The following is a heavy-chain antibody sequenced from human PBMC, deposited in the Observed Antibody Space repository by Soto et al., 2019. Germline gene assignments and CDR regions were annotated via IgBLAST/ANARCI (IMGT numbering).Heavy chain of an antibody. Sequence: GASVKVSCKASGGTFSSYYMHWVRQAPGQGLEWMGIINPSGGSTSYAQKFQGRVTMTRDTSTSTVYMELSSLRSEDTAVYYCAREVEYYYDSSGYYFDYWGQGTLVTVSS. V-gene: IGHV1-46*01. CDR2: INPSGGST. CDR3: AREVEYYYDSSGYYFDY. D-gene: IGHD3-22*01. J-gene: IGHJ4*02. CDR1: GGTFSSYY.